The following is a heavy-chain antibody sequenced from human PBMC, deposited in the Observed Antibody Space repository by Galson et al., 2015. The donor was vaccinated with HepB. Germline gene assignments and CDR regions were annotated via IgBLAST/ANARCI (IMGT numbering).Heavy chain of an antibody. CDR3: ARDSDHFDY. V-gene: IGHV1-18*04. Sequence: SVKVSCKASGYTFTSYGISWVRQAPGQGLEWMGWINAGNGNTEYSQKFQDRVTIMRDTSANTAYMELDSLTSEDTAVYYRARDSDHFDYWGQGTLVTVSS. CDR2: INAGNGNT. D-gene: IGHD2-21*02. CDR1: GYTFTSYG. J-gene: IGHJ4*02.